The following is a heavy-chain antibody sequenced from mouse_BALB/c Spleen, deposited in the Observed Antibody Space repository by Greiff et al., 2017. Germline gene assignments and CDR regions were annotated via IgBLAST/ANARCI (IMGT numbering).Heavy chain of an antibody. CDR3: ASYYGNHVEYMDV. Sequence: EVQLQQSGAELVKPGASVKLSCTASGFNIKDTYMHWVKQRPEQGLEWIGRIDPANGNTKYDPKFQGKATITADTSSNTAYLQLSSLTSEDTAVYYCASYYGNHVEYMDVWGAGTTVTVSS. CDR1: GFNIKDTY. D-gene: IGHD2-1*01. V-gene: IGHV14-3*02. CDR2: IDPANGNT. J-gene: IGHJ1*01.